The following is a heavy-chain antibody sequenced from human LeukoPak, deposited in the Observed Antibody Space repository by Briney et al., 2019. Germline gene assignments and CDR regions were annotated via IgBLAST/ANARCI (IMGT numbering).Heavy chain of an antibody. Sequence: NSSETLSLTCTVSGVSISSSSYYWGWIRQPPGKGLEWIGSIYYSGSTYYNPSLKSRVTISVDTSKNQFSLKLSSVTAADTAVYYCAKEARRVTPYYYYGMDVWGQGTTVTVSS. CDR2: IYYSGST. CDR3: AKEARRVTPYYYYGMDV. J-gene: IGHJ6*02. V-gene: IGHV4-39*02. CDR1: GVSISSSSYY. D-gene: IGHD4-23*01.